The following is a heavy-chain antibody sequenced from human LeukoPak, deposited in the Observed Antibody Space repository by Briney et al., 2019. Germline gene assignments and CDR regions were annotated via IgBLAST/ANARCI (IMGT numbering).Heavy chain of an antibody. J-gene: IGHJ5*02. CDR2: INHSGST. Sequence: SETLSLTCAVYGGSFSGYYWSWIRQPPGKGLEWIGEINHSGSTNYNPSLKSRVTTSVDTSKNQFSLKLSSVTAADTAVYYCARSRIAVASLVGPWGQATLVTVSS. CDR1: GGSFSGYY. V-gene: IGHV4-34*01. CDR3: ARSRIAVASLVGP. D-gene: IGHD6-19*01.